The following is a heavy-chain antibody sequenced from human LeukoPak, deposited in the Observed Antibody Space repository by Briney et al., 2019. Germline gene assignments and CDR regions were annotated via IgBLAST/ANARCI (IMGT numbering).Heavy chain of an antibody. CDR3: ARGYYDILTGYYYFDY. CDR2: ISYDGSNK. Sequence: GGSLRLSCATSGFTFNSFGMHWARQAPGKGLEWVAFISYDGSNKDYADSVKGRFTISRDNSKNTLFLQMNSLRVEDTAVYYCARGYYDILTGYYYFDYWGQGTLVTVSS. CDR1: GFTFNSFG. J-gene: IGHJ4*02. V-gene: IGHV3-30*03. D-gene: IGHD3-9*01.